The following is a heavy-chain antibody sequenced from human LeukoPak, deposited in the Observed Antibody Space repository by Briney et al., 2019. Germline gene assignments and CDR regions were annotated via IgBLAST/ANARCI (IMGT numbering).Heavy chain of an antibody. CDR2: FDPEDGES. CDR3: ATADKWEPLDY. V-gene: IGHV1-24*01. Sequence: ASVKVSCKVSGASLSETSMHWVRQAPGQWLEWMGGFDPEDGESIFAQSFQGRFSMTEDTSTDTAYMELRSLRLQDTAVYYCATADKWEPLDYWGQGTLVTVSS. CDR1: GASLSETS. D-gene: IGHD1-26*01. J-gene: IGHJ4*02.